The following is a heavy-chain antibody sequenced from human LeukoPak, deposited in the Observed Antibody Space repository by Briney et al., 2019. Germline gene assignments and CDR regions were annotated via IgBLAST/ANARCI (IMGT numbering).Heavy chain of an antibody. CDR2: IYYSGST. D-gene: IGHD2-21*01. V-gene: IGHV4-59*01. CDR3: AREGEVSFDY. Sequence: PSETLSLTCTVSGGSISSYYWSWMRQPPGKGLEWIGYIYYSGSTNYNPSLKSRVTISLDTSKNQFSLKLSSVTAADTAVYYCAREGEVSFDYWGQGTLVTVSS. J-gene: IGHJ4*02. CDR1: GGSISSYY.